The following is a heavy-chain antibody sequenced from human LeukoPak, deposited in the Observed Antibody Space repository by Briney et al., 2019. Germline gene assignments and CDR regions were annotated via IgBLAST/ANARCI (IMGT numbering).Heavy chain of an antibody. Sequence: SETLSLTCTVSGVSISGYFWSWIRQPPGKGLEWIGYIYYSGSANYNPSLNSRVTISVDTSKNQFSLKLSSVTAADTAVYYCARGPSSSWYEFDYWGQGTLVTVSS. J-gene: IGHJ4*02. CDR3: ARGPSSSWYEFDY. CDR1: GVSISGYF. CDR2: IYYSGSA. V-gene: IGHV4-59*12. D-gene: IGHD6-13*01.